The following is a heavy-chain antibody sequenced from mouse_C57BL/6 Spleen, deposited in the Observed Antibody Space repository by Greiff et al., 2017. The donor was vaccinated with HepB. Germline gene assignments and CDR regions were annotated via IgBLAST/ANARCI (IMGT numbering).Heavy chain of an antibody. D-gene: IGHD2-1*01. CDR3: ARWGNYERSGAMDY. V-gene: IGHV1-80*01. Sequence: QVQLKESGAELVKPGASVKISCKASGYAFSSYWMNWVKQRPGKGLEWIGQIYPGDGDTNYNGKFKGKATLTADKSSSTAYMQLSSLTSEDSAVYFCARWGNYERSGAMDYWGQGTSVTVSS. J-gene: IGHJ4*01. CDR2: IYPGDGDT. CDR1: GYAFSSYW.